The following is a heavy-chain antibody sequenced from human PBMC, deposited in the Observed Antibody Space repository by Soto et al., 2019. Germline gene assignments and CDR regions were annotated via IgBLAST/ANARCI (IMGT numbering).Heavy chain of an antibody. D-gene: IGHD3-10*01. CDR1: GFDFDTYE. Sequence: EVHLVESGGGLVQPGGSLRLSCAASGFDFDTYEMNWVRQAPGKGLEWISFISYTGSTIYYVDSVRGRFSISRDNSKNSVFLQMSSLRAEDSAIYYCARGAGFFYGVDVWGQGTTVTVSS. CDR2: ISYTGSTI. CDR3: ARGAGFFYGVDV. V-gene: IGHV3-48*03. J-gene: IGHJ6*02.